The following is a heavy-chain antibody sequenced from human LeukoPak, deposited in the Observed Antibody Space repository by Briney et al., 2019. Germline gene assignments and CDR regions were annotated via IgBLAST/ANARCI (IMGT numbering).Heavy chain of an antibody. CDR2: ISGSGGST. D-gene: IGHD2-15*01. J-gene: IGHJ4*02. CDR1: GCTFSSYA. CDR3: AKVWVVADRAADY. Sequence: GGSLRLSCAASGCTFSSYAMSWVREAPGKGLEWVSAISGSGGSTYYADSVKGRFTISRDNSKNTLYLQMNSLRAEDTAVYYCAKVWVVADRAADYWGQGTLVTVSS. V-gene: IGHV3-23*01.